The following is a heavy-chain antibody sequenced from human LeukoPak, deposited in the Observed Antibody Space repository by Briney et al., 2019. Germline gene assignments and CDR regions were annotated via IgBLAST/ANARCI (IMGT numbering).Heavy chain of an antibody. V-gene: IGHV1-46*01. J-gene: IGHJ4*02. CDR2: INPSGGST. CDR3: ARTRGYYLDY. CDR1: GYSFTNYY. Sequence: ASVRVSCKASGYSFTNYYMHWVRQAPGQGLEWMGMINPSGGSTTYAQKFQGRVTMTRDMSTSTVYMELSSLTSEDTAVYYCARTRGYYLDYWGQGTLVTVSS.